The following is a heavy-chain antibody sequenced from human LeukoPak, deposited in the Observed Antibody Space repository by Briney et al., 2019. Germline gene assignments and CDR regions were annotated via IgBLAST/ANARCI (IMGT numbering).Heavy chain of an antibody. D-gene: IGHD2-2*01. J-gene: IGHJ4*02. Sequence: GGSLRLSCAASGFSFRSFAMSWVRQAPGKGLEWVSGISDSGGDTRYADSVKGRFTISRDNSRNTLYLQMNNLRDEDTATYYCASKNSGLYPFYYWAREPWSPSPQ. V-gene: IGHV3-23*01. CDR3: ASKNSGLYPFYY. CDR1: GFSFRSFA. CDR2: ISDSGGDT.